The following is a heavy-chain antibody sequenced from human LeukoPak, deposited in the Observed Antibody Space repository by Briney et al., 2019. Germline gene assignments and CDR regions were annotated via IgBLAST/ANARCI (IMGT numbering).Heavy chain of an antibody. CDR3: ARGDGSGWPLDK. CDR2: ISSGSSSI. J-gene: IGHJ4*02. V-gene: IGHV3-48*03. CDR1: GFTFTNYH. D-gene: IGHD6-19*01. Sequence: GGSLRLSCAASGFTFTNYHMHWVRQAPGKGLEWVSYISSGSSSIFYADSVRGRFSISRDSSQNTVSLQMNSLRVEDTAIYYCARGDGSGWPLDKWGQGTLVTVSS.